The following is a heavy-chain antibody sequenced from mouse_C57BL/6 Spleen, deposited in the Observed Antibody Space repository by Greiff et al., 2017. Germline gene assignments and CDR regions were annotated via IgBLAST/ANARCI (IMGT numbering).Heavy chain of an antibody. CDR3: AREGEDYAMDY. J-gene: IGHJ4*01. CDR2: IYPGDGDT. Sequence: QVQLQQSGPELVKPGASVKISCKASGYAFSSSWMNWVKQRPGTGLEWIGRIYPGDGDTNYNGKFKGKATLTADKSSSTAYMQLSSLTSEDSAVYFCAREGEDYAMDYWGQGTSVTVSS. D-gene: IGHD3-3*01. V-gene: IGHV1-82*01. CDR1: GYAFSSSW.